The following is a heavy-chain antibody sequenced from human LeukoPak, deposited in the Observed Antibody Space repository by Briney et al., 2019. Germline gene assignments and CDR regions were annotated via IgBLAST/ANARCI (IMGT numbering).Heavy chain of an antibody. V-gene: IGHV3-7*01. Sequence: GGSLRLSCAASGFTFSSYWMTWNRQAPGKELEWVANIKQDGSEKYYVDSVKGRFTISRDNAKNSLYLQMNSLRAEDTAVYYCARDTGGGYSCYDCWGQGTLVTVSS. D-gene: IGHD5-18*01. J-gene: IGHJ4*02. CDR2: IKQDGSEK. CDR3: ARDTGGGYSCYDC. CDR1: GFTFSSYW.